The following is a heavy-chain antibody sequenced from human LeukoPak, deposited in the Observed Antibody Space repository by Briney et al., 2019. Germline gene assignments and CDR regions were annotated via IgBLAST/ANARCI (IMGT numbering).Heavy chain of an antibody. J-gene: IGHJ4*02. Sequence: SETLSLTCAVSGGSISSGGYSWGWIRQPPGTGLEWIGYIYHSGSTYYNPSLKSRVTISVDRSKNQFSLKLSSVTAADTAVYYCARGRGYYDILTGYYHSYFDYWGQGTLVTVSS. D-gene: IGHD3-9*01. CDR2: IYHSGST. CDR3: ARGRGYYDILTGYYHSYFDY. CDR1: GGSISSGGYS. V-gene: IGHV4-30-2*01.